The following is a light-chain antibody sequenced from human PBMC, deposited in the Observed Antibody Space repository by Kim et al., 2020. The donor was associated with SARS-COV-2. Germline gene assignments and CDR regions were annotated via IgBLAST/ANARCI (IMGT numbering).Light chain of an antibody. CDR3: QQRSNWPIT. CDR2: DTS. CDR1: QSVGSY. V-gene: IGKV3-11*01. J-gene: IGKJ5*01. Sequence: WSPGESATLSCRTRQSVGSYLGWYQQKPGQAPRLLIYDTSNRATGFPARFSGSGSGTDFTLTINSLEPEDFAVYYCQQRSNWPITFGQGTRLEIK.